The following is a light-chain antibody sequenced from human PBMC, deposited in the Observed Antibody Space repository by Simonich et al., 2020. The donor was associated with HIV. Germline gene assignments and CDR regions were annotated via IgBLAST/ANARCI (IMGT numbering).Light chain of an antibody. J-gene: IGLJ2*01. CDR3: CSYAGSNNVV. Sequence: QSALTQPASVSGSPGQSITISCTGTSSDVGSYNLVSWYQQPPGKAPKLMIYEGGKRPSGVSNRFSGSKAGNTASLTISGLQAEDEADDYCCSYAGSNNVVFGGGTKLTVL. CDR2: EGG. V-gene: IGLV2-23*01. CDR1: SSDVGSYNL.